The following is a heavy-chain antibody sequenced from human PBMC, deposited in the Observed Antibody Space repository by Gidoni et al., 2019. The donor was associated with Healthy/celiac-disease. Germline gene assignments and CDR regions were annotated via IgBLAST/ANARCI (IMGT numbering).Heavy chain of an antibody. J-gene: IGHJ4*02. D-gene: IGHD6-13*01. CDR2: ISSNGGST. CDR3: VKVAELAAAGTFYYFDY. CDR1: GFTFSSYA. V-gene: IGHV3-64D*09. Sequence: EVQLVESGGGLVQPGGSLRLSCSASGFTFSSYAMHWVRQAPGKGLEYVSAISSNGGSTYYADSVKGRFTISRDNSKNTLYLQTSSLRAEDTAVYYCVKVAELAAAGTFYYFDYWGQGTLVTVSS.